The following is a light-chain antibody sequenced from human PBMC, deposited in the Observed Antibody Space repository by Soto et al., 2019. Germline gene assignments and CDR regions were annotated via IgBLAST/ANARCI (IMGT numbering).Light chain of an antibody. J-gene: IGLJ2*01. Sequence: QSVLTQPPSVSAAPGQKVTISCSGSSSNVGNNYVSWYQQLPGTAPRLLIYDDSKRPSGIPDRFCGSKSGTSATLGITGLQSGDEADYYCGTWVLTLNVVFFVGGTKLTAL. V-gene: IGLV1-51*01. CDR1: SSNVGNNY. CDR2: DDS. CDR3: GTWVLTLNVVF.